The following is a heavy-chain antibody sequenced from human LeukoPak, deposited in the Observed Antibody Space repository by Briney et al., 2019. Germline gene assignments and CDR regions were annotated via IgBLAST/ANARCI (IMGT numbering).Heavy chain of an antibody. V-gene: IGHV4-31*03. CDR1: GGSINSGGYS. D-gene: IGHD4-23*01. CDR3: ERDLNYGGNSGFDY. J-gene: IGHJ4*02. Sequence: TSETLSLTCTVSGGSINSGGYSWSWIRQHPGKGLEWIGHIYYSGSTYYNPSLKSRVTISADTSKNQFSLNLSSVTAADAAVYYCERDLNYGGNSGFDYWGQGTLVTVSS. CDR2: IYYSGST.